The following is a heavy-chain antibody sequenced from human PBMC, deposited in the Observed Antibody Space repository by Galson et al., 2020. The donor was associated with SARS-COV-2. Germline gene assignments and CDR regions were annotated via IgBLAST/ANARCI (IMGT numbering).Heavy chain of an antibody. CDR3: ARGASDSDGGGFGLFKS. CDR2: SHSGSTI. Sequence: GESLKISCAVSGFSLSTSEMNWVRQAPGKGLEWVAYSHSGSTIYYADSVRDQFIISRDNAGNSLFLQMNSLRAEDTAIYYCARGASDSDGGGFGLFKSWGQGTLVTVSS. V-gene: IGHV3-48*03. D-gene: IGHD3-22*01. J-gene: IGHJ5*02. CDR1: GFSLSTSE.